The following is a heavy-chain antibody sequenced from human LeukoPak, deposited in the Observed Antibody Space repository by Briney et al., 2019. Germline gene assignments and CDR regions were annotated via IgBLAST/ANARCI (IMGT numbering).Heavy chain of an antibody. J-gene: IGHJ4*02. V-gene: IGHV4-59*01. CDR2: IYYSGST. Sequence: SGTLSLTCTVSGGSISSYYWSWIRQPPGKGLEWIGYIYYSGSTNYNPSLKSRVTISVDTSKNQFSLKLSSVTAADTAVYYCARARSSFITIFGVVTQYYFDYWGQGTLVTVSS. CDR3: ARARSSFITIFGVVTQYYFDY. CDR1: GGSISSYY. D-gene: IGHD3-3*01.